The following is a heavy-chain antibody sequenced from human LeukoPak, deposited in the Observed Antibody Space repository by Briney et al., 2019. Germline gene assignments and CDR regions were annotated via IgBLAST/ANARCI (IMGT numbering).Heavy chain of an antibody. CDR1: GFTFSSYA. Sequence: GGSLRLSCAASGFTFSSYAMHWVRQAPGKGLEWVAVISYDGSNKYYADSVKGRFSISRDNSKNTLYLQMNSLRVEDTAVYYCATGVGYYYGHWGQGTLVSVSS. J-gene: IGHJ4*02. D-gene: IGHD3-22*01. V-gene: IGHV3-30*04. CDR3: ATGVGYYYGH. CDR2: ISYDGSNK.